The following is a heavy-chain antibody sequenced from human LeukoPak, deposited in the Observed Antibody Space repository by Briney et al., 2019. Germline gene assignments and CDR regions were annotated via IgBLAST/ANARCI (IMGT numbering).Heavy chain of an antibody. CDR1: GDSISSYY. Sequence: SETLSLTCTVSGDSISSYYWSWIRQPSGKGLDWIGYIFYSGSTNYNPSLKSRVTISVDTSKSQFSLKLSSVTAADTAIYYCARYNSGWSYFDYWGQGTLVTVSS. V-gene: IGHV4-59*01. J-gene: IGHJ4*02. D-gene: IGHD6-19*01. CDR2: IFYSGST. CDR3: ARYNSGWSYFDY.